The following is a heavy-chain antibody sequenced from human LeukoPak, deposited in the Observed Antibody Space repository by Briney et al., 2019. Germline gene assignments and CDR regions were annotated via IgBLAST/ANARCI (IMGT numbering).Heavy chain of an antibody. CDR3: ARYSYGLGD. CDR1: GGSLSSSSYY. V-gene: IGHV4-61*01. D-gene: IGHD5-18*01. Sequence: PSETLSLTCTVSGGSLSSSSYYWGWVRQPPGTGLEGIGYIYYSGSTNYNPSLKRRVTISVDTSKNQFSLKLSSVTAADTAVYYCARYSYGLGDWGQGTLVTVSS. CDR2: IYYSGST. J-gene: IGHJ4*02.